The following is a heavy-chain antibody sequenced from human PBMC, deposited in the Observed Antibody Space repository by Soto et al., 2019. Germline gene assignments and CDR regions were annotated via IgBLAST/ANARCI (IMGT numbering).Heavy chain of an antibody. CDR3: ARRVGIVATIPGYFDL. CDR1: GGSISSYY. CDR2: IYYSGST. V-gene: IGHV4-59*08. J-gene: IGHJ2*01. Sequence: QVQLQESGPGLVKPSETLSLTCTVSGGSISSYYWSWIRQPPGKGLEWIGYIYYSGSTNYNPSLKSLVTISVDTSKNPFSLKLSSVTAADTAVYSCARRVGIVATIPGYFDLWGRGTLVTVSS. D-gene: IGHD5-12*01.